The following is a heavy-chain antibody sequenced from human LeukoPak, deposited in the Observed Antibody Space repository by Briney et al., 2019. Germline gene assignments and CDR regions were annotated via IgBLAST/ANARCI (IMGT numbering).Heavy chain of an antibody. CDR1: GFTFSSYG. D-gene: IGHD5-12*01. V-gene: IGHV3-33*06. J-gene: IGHJ4*02. CDR2: IWYDGSNK. CDR3: AKDSRLYGGYDFDY. Sequence: PGRSLRLSCAASGFTFSSYGMHWVRQAPGKGLEWVAVIWYDGSNKYYADSVKGRFTISRDNSKNTLYLQMNSLRAEDTAVYYCAKDSRLYGGYDFDYWGQGTPVTVSS.